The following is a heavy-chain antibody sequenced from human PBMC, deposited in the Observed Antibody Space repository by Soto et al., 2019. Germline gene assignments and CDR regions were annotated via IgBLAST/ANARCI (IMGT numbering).Heavy chain of an antibody. CDR3: ARDPYGDYYFDY. V-gene: IGHV3-30-3*01. D-gene: IGHD3-16*01. J-gene: IGHJ4*02. CDR2: ISYDGSNK. Sequence: ESGGGVVQPGRSLRLSCAASGFTFSSYAMHWVRQAPGKGLEWVAVISYDGSNKYYADSVKGRFTISRDNSKNTLYLQMNSLRAEDTAVYYCARDPYGDYYFDYWGQGTLVTVSS. CDR1: GFTFSSYA.